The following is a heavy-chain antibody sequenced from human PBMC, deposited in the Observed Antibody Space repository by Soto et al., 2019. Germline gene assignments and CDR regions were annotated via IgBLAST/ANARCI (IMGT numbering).Heavy chain of an antibody. J-gene: IGHJ5*02. V-gene: IGHV4-34*01. CDR1: GGSFSGYY. D-gene: IGHD6-13*01. Sequence: SETLSLTCAVYGGSFSGYYWSWIRQPPGKGLEWIGEINHSGSTNYNPSLKSRVTISVDTSKNQFSLKLSSVTAADTAVYYCARDRSIAAAGNWFDPWGQGTLVTVAS. CDR3: ARDRSIAAAGNWFDP. CDR2: INHSGST.